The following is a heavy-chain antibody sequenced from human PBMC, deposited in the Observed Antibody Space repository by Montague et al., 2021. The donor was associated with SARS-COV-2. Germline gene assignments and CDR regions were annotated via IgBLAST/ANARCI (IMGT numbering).Heavy chain of an antibody. D-gene: IGHD3-10*01. CDR2: INHGGST. Sequence: SETLSLTCAVYGGSFSGNYWNWIRQPPGKGLEWIGEINHGGSTNYNPSLRSRLTISADTSKNQFSLKLTSVAAADTAVYYCARLRDGVVPSPILGVGPYYSYYYMDVWGKGTPVTVSS. J-gene: IGHJ6*03. CDR3: ARLRDGVVPSPILGVGPYYSYYYMDV. CDR1: GGSFSGNY. V-gene: IGHV4-34*01.